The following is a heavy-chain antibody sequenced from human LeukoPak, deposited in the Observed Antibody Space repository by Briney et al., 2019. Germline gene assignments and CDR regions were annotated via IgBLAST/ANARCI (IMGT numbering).Heavy chain of an antibody. Sequence: PSETLSLTCTVSGGSISSSSYYWGWIRQPPGKGLEWIGSIYYSGSTYYNPPLKSRVTISVDTSKNQFSLQLNSVTPEDTAVYYCARGVTIFGVVPYYYMDVWGKGTTVTVSS. J-gene: IGHJ6*03. CDR1: GGSISSSSYY. V-gene: IGHV4-39*07. D-gene: IGHD3-3*01. CDR2: IYYSGST. CDR3: ARGVTIFGVVPYYYMDV.